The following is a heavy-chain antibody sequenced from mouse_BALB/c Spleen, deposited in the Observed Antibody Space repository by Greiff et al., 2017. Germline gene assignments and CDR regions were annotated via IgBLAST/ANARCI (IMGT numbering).Heavy chain of an antibody. CDR2: ISSGGGST. V-gene: IGHV5-12-1*01. CDR1: GFAFSSYD. J-gene: IGHJ4*01. CDR3: APTTMNTTGAMDY. Sequence: EVKLVESGGGLVKPGGSLKLSCAASGFAFSSYDMSWVRQTPERRLEWVAYISSGGGSTYYPDTVKGRFTISRDNAKNTLYLQMSSLKSEDTAMYYCAPTTMNTTGAMDYWGQGTSVTVSS. D-gene: IGHD2-4*01.